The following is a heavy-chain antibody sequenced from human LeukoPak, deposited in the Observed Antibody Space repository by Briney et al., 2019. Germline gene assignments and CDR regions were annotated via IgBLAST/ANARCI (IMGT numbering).Heavy chain of an antibody. V-gene: IGHV3-33*06. CDR2: IWYDGSNK. CDR3: AKHSSSWSYYYYYMDV. J-gene: IGHJ6*03. CDR1: GFTFSSYG. D-gene: IGHD6-13*01. Sequence: GGSLRLSCAASGFTFSSYGMHRVRQAPGKGLEWVAVIWYDGSNKYYADSVKGRFTISRDNSKNTLYLQMNSLRAEDTAAYYCAKHSSSWSYYYYYMDVWSKGTTVTVSS.